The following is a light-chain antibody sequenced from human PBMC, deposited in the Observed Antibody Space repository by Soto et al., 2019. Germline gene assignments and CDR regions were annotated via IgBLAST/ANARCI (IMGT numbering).Light chain of an antibody. CDR1: QTFNSNL. Sequence: IVLTQSPDSLSLSPGERATLSCRASQTFNSNLLAWYQQHPGQAPRLLIFGASSRSSGIPDRFSGTGYGTDFTLTISRLEPEDFALYFCQHYASWETFGQGTKVEV. CDR2: GAS. J-gene: IGKJ1*01. V-gene: IGKV3-20*01. CDR3: QHYASWET.